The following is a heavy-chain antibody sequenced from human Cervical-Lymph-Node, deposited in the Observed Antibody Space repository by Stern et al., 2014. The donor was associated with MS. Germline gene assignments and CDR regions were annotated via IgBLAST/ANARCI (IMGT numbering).Heavy chain of an antibody. Sequence: EVQLVESGAEVKKPGESLTISCKGFGYSFNIYWIAWVRQRRGKGLEWMGIIYPDDSDTGYSPSFQAQVTFSVDKSISTAYLQWSSLKPSDTATYFCARRGMDVWGQGTSVTVSS. CDR1: GYSFNIYW. CDR2: IYPDDSDT. J-gene: IGHJ6*02. CDR3: ARRGMDV. V-gene: IGHV5-51*01.